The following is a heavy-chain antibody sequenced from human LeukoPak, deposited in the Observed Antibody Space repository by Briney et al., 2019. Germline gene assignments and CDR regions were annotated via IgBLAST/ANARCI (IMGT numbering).Heavy chain of an antibody. V-gene: IGHV3-74*01. D-gene: IGHD4-23*01. CDR3: ARGRPHGNDY. J-gene: IGHJ4*02. Sequence: GALVLSCAASGFPFRRYWMNWVRQAPGKGVGWVSRIASDGSSTTYADSVKGRFSISRDNAKNTLYLQMNSLRVEDTAVYYCARGRPHGNDYWGQGTLVTVSS. CDR1: GFPFRRYW. CDR2: IASDGSST.